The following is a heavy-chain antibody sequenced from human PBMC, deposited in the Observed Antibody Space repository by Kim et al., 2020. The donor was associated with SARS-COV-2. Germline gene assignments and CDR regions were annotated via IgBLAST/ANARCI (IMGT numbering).Heavy chain of an antibody. V-gene: IGHV3-21*01. CDR1: GFTFSSYS. D-gene: IGHD2-15*01. J-gene: IGHJ6*02. CDR2: ISSSSSYI. Sequence: GGSLRLSRAASGFTFSSYSMNWVRQAPGKGLEWVSSISSSSSYIYYADSVKGRFTISRDNAKNSLYLQMNSLRAEDTAVYYCARDFIVVVFGMDVWGQGTTVTVSS. CDR3: ARDFIVVVFGMDV.